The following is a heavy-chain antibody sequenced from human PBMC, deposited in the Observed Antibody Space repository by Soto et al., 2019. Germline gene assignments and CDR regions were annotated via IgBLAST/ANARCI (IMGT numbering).Heavy chain of an antibody. Sequence: ASVKVSCKASGYTFTSYGISWVRQAPGQGLEWMGWISAYNGNTNYAQKLQGRVTMTTDTSTSTAYMELRSLRSDDTAVYYCARVGRRAGYSYGYRYYYYGMDFWGQGTTVTVSS. V-gene: IGHV1-18*01. D-gene: IGHD5-18*01. J-gene: IGHJ6*02. CDR3: ARVGRRAGYSYGYRYYYYGMDF. CDR1: GYTFTSYG. CDR2: ISAYNGNT.